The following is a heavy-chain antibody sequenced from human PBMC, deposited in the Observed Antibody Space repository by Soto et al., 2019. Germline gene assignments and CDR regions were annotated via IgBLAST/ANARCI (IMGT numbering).Heavy chain of an antibody. CDR3: ARTVGAAYYFDF. Sequence: QVQLQESGPGLVKPSETLSLTCTVSGDSMTKYYWSWIQQPAGKGLEWIGRVYTSGSTNYNPSLKSRVTMSIDTSNKHFSLTLKSVTAADTAVYYCARTVGAAYYFDFWGQGALVTVSS. J-gene: IGHJ4*02. CDR2: VYTSGST. V-gene: IGHV4-4*07. CDR1: GDSMTKYY. D-gene: IGHD1-26*01.